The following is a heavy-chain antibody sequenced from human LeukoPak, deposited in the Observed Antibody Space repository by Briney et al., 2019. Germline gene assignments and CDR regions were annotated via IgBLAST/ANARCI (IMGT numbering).Heavy chain of an antibody. Sequence: XETLSLTCAVYGGSFSGYYWSWIRQPPGKGLEWIGEINHSGSTNYNPSLKSRVTISVDTSMNQFSLKLSSVTAADTAVYYCARRITMVRGIASAKDWFDPWGQGTLVTVSS. CDR2: INHSGST. D-gene: IGHD3-10*01. CDR1: GGSFSGYY. V-gene: IGHV4-34*01. J-gene: IGHJ5*02. CDR3: ARRITMVRGIASAKDWFDP.